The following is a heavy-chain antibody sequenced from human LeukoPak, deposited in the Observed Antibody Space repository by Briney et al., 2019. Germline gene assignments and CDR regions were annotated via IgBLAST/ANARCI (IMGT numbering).Heavy chain of an antibody. CDR1: GGSVSSGSYY. CDR3: ARVNTAMVRDAFDI. CDR2: IYYSGST. D-gene: IGHD5-18*01. Sequence: PSQTLSLTCTVSGGSVSSGSYYSSWIRQPPGKGLEWIGYIYYSGSTNYNPSLKSRVTISVDTSKNQFSLKLSSVTAADTAVYYCARVNTAMVRDAFDIWGQGTMVTVSS. V-gene: IGHV4-61*01. J-gene: IGHJ3*02.